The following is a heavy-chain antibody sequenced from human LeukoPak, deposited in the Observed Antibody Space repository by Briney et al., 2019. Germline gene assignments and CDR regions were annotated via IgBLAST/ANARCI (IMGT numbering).Heavy chain of an antibody. Sequence: GGSLRLSCAASGFTFSTNGMSWVRQAPGKGLEWVSGISGSGGSTYYADSVKGRFTISRDNSKNTLYLQMNSLRAGDTAVYYCATLDYGDYVYFDYWGQGTLVTVSS. CDR1: GFTFSTNG. D-gene: IGHD4-17*01. CDR2: ISGSGGST. J-gene: IGHJ4*02. V-gene: IGHV3-23*01. CDR3: ATLDYGDYVYFDY.